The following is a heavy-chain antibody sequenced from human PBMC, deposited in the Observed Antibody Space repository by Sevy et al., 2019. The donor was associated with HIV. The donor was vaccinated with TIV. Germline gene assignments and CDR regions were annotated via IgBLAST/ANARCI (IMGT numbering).Heavy chain of an antibody. J-gene: IGHJ4*02. CDR1: GYSISSGYY. CDR3: AREVYPRHNSSGYRGY. D-gene: IGHD3-22*01. Sequence: SETLSLTCTVSGYSISSGYYWGWIRQPPGKGLEWIGSIYHSGSSYYNPSLKSRVTISVDTSKNQFSLKLSSVTAADTAVYYCAREVYPRHNSSGYRGYWRQGTLVTVSS. V-gene: IGHV4-38-2*02. CDR2: IYHSGSS.